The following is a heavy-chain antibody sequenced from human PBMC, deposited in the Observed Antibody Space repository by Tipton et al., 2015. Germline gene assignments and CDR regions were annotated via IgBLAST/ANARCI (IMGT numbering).Heavy chain of an antibody. CDR1: AYSISSDYY. J-gene: IGHJ4*02. D-gene: IGHD3-9*01. Sequence: TLSLTCAVSAYSISSDYYWGWIRQSPGEGLEWIGYIDYSGTTYYNPSLKSLLTISLDTSKNQFSLKLNSVTAADTAVYYCACQDYDSLTRDYQTVDYWGQGTLVTVSS. V-gene: IGHV4-31*01. CDR2: IDYSGTT. CDR3: ACQDYDSLTRDYQTVDY.